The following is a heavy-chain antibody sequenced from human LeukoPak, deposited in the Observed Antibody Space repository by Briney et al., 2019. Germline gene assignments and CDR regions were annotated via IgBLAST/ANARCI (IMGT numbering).Heavy chain of an antibody. J-gene: IGHJ3*02. V-gene: IGHV3-7*05. D-gene: IGHD4-17*01. CDR1: GFTFSSYW. CDR2: IKQDGSQK. Sequence: GGSLSLSCTASGFTFSSYWMSWVRQAPGKGLEWVATIKQDGSQKEYVESVQGRFTVSRDNAKNSLNLHMNRLRAEDTAVYYCARDPTVTNGHDAFEISGQGTLCTVSS. CDR3: ARDPTVTNGHDAFEI.